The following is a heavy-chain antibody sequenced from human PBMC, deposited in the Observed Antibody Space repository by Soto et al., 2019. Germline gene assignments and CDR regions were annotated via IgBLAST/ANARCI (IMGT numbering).Heavy chain of an antibody. CDR2: ITWNSNDM. J-gene: IGHJ4*02. V-gene: IGHV3-9*01. D-gene: IGHD6-19*01. CDR1: GCAFDDYA. CDR3: AKGRCNSSACRHFDY. Sequence: LRLPCAAPGCAFDDYAMHRVRQDKGKGLEWVSGITWNSNDMGYADAVRGRFTISRDNAKNSLYLQMNSLRAEDTALYYCAKGRCNSSACRHFDYWGQGTLVTVSS.